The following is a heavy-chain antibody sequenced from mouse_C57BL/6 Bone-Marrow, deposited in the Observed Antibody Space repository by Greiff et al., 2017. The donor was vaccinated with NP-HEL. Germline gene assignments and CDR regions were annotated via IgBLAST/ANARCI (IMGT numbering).Heavy chain of an antibody. CDR3: ARDSGYSYYFDY. J-gene: IGHJ2*01. Sequence: EVKLQESGGGLVKPGGSLKLSCAASGFTFSSYAMSWVRQTPEKRLEWVATISDGGSYTYYPDNVKGRFTISRDNAKNNLYLQMSHLKSEDTAMYYCARDSGYSYYFDYWGQGTTLTVSS. V-gene: IGHV5-4*01. D-gene: IGHD1-1*01. CDR1: GFTFSSYA. CDR2: ISDGGSYT.